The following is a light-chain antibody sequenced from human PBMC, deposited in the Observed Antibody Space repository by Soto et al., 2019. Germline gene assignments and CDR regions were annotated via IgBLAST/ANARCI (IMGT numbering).Light chain of an antibody. Sequence: QPVVTQEPSLTVSPGGTVNLTCATSTGAGTSGYYPNWLQPKPGQAPRSLIYSTNNKYSWPPTRFSGSLLGGKAALTLSGVQPEDEADYYCLLYYGGQLGVFGGGTKLTVL. J-gene: IGLJ2*01. CDR1: TGAGTSGYY. CDR2: STN. V-gene: IGLV7-43*01. CDR3: LLYYGGQLGV.